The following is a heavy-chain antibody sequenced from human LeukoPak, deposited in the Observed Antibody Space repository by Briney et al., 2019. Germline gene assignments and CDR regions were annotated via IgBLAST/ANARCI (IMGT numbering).Heavy chain of an antibody. CDR1: GYTFTSYY. Sequence: GASVKVSCKASGYTFTSYYMHWVRQAPGQGLEWMGWINPNSGGTNYAQKFQGRVTMTRDTSISTAYMELSRLRSDDTAVYYCARGYYYGSGSSWPWGQGTLVTVSS. D-gene: IGHD3-10*01. J-gene: IGHJ5*02. CDR3: ARGYYYGSGSSWP. CDR2: INPNSGGT. V-gene: IGHV1-2*02.